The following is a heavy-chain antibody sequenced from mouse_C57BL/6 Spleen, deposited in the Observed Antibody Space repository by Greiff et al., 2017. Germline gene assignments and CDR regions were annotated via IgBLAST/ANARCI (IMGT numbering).Heavy chain of an antibody. J-gene: IGHJ2*01. CDR3: ARGGATVVDHYFDY. CDR2: ISNGGGST. D-gene: IGHD1-1*01. CDR1: GFTFSDYY. Sequence: EVMLVESGGGLVQPGGSLKLSCAASGFTFSDYYMYWVRQTPEKRLEWVAYISNGGGSTYYPDTVKGRFTISRDNAKNTLYLQMSRLKSEDTAMYYCARGGATVVDHYFDYWGQGTTLTVSS. V-gene: IGHV5-12*01.